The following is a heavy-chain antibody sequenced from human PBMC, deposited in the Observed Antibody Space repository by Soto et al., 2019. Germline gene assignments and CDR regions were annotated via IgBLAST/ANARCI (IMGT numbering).Heavy chain of an antibody. CDR3: ARVDDY. J-gene: IGHJ4*02. CDR1: GGSISSYY. CDR2: IYYNGIT. Sequence: SETLSLTCTVSGGSISSYYWSWIRQPPGKRLEWMGEIYYNGITKYSTSLKSRVTISVDTSKNQFSLKLSSVSAADTAVYYCARVDDYWSQGTLVTVSS. V-gene: IGHV4-59*12.